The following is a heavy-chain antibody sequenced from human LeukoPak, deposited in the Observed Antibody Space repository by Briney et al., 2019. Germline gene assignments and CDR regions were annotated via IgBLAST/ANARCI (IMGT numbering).Heavy chain of an antibody. D-gene: IGHD6-19*01. V-gene: IGHV6-1*01. CDR1: GDSVSSNSAA. CDR2: TYYRSKWYN. CDR3: ARVGEQWLVFFDY. Sequence: PSQTLSLTCAIAGDSVSSNSAAWNWIRQSPSRGLEWLGKTYYRSKWYNGYEVSVKSRITINPDTSKNQFSLQLNSVTPEDTAVYYCARVGEQWLVFFDYWGQGTLVTVSS. J-gene: IGHJ4*02.